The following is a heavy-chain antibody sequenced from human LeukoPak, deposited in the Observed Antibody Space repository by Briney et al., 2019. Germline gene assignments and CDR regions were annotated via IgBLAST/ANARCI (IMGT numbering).Heavy chain of an antibody. CDR1: GFTFSSYA. V-gene: IGHV3-30*01. J-gene: IGHJ4*02. CDR2: ISSGGTDE. Sequence: GGSLRLSCAASGFTFSSYAMHWVRQAPGKGLEWVSLISSGGTDEYYADSVKGRSTISRDNSKNTLYLQLNSLRAEDAAVYYCARDSTYYYDSGSSGPHYFDNWGQGTLVTVSS. CDR3: ARDSTYYYDSGSSGPHYFDN. D-gene: IGHD3-10*01.